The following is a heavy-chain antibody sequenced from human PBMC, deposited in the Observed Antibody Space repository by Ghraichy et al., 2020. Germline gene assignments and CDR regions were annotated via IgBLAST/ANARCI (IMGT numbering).Heavy chain of an antibody. CDR1: GFTFSSYA. J-gene: IGHJ6*02. CDR3: ARAGYGAGSSSSEIYYYYYYGMDV. V-gene: IGHV3-30-3*01. Sequence: GGSLRLSCAASGFTFSSYAMHWVRQAPGKGLEWVAVISYDGSNKYYADSVKGRFTISRDNSKNTLYLQMNSLRAEDTAVYYCARAGYGAGSSSSEIYYYYYYGMDVWGQGPTVTVSS. CDR2: ISYDGSNK. D-gene: IGHD6-6*01.